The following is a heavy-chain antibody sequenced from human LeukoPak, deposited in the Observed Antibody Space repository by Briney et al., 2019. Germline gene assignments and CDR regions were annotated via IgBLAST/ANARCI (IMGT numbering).Heavy chain of an antibody. CDR2: IDPSDSFT. D-gene: IGHD3-22*01. CDR3: NTMND. J-gene: IGHJ4*02. Sequence: HGESLKISCKGSGYSFSSYWISWVRQMPGKGLEWMGNIDPSDSFTNYSPSFQGHVTVSADKSTATAFLQWSSLKASDTAMYYCNTMNDWGQGTLVTVSS. CDR1: GYSFSSYW. V-gene: IGHV5-10-1*01.